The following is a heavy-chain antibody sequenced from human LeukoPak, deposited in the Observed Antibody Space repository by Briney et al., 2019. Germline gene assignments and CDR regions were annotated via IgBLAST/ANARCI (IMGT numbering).Heavy chain of an antibody. Sequence: GGSLRLSCAASAFTFSTSSMNWVRQAPGKGLEWVSYISSSSTVYYADSVKGRFTISRDNAKNSLYLQMNSLRDEDTAVYYCARELSTDGFHLFDYWGQGTLVTVSS. J-gene: IGHJ4*02. CDR1: AFTFSTSS. CDR3: ARELSTDGFHLFDY. V-gene: IGHV3-48*02. D-gene: IGHD3-10*01. CDR2: ISSSSTV.